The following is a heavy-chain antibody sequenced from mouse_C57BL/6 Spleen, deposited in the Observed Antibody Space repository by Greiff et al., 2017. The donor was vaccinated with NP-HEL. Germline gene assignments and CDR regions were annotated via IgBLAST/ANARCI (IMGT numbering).Heavy chain of an antibody. Sequence: EVQLQQSGPVLVKPGASVKMSCKASGYTFTDYYMNWVKQSHGKSLEWIGVINPYTGGTSYNQKFKGKATLTVDKTSSTAYMEHNSLTSYDSAVYYCAREGKDYAMDYWGQGTSVTVSS. CDR2: INPYTGGT. CDR3: AREGKDYAMDY. CDR1: GYTFTDYY. V-gene: IGHV1-19*01. J-gene: IGHJ4*01.